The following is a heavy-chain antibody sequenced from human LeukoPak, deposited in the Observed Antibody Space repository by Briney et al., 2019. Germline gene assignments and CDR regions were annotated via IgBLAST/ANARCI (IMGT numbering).Heavy chain of an antibody. D-gene: IGHD5-24*01. J-gene: IGHJ4*02. CDR3: AKVFRDGYNYPFDY. CDR2: IGSSGGST. CDR1: RFTFSNYA. V-gene: IGHV3-23*01. Sequence: HPGGSLRLSCAASRFTFSNYAMNWVRQAPGKGLEWVSTIGSSGGSTYYADSVKGRFTISRDNSKNTLYLQMNSLRAEDTAVYYCAKVFRDGYNYPFDYWGQGTLVTVSS.